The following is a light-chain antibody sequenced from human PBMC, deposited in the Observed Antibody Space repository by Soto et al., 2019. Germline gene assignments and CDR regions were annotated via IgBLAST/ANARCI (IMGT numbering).Light chain of an antibody. CDR2: DAS. V-gene: IGKV1-33*01. Sequence: DIPMTQSPSSLSASVGDRVTITCQASQDISSYLNWYQQKPGKAPKLLIYDASNLETGAPSRFSGSGSGTDFTFTISSLQPEDIATYYCQQYDNRGFTFGPGTKVDIK. CDR3: QQYDNRGFT. CDR1: QDISSY. J-gene: IGKJ3*01.